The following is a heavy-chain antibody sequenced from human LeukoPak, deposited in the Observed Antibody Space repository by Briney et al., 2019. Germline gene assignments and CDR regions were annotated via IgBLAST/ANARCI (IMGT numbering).Heavy chain of an antibody. V-gene: IGHV1-18*01. CDR2: IGAYNGNT. CDR3: ARVPRSYFLEWLPQEDY. CDR1: GYTFTSYG. Sequence: ASVKVSCKASGYTFTSYGISWVRQAPGQGLEWMGWIGAYNGNTNYAQKLQGRVTMTTDTSTSTAYMELRSLRSDDTAVYYCARVPRSYFLEWLPQEDYWGQGTLVTVSS. J-gene: IGHJ4*02. D-gene: IGHD3-3*01.